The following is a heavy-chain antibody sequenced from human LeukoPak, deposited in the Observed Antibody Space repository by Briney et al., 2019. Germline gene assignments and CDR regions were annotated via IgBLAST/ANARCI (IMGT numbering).Heavy chain of an antibody. J-gene: IGHJ4*02. CDR1: GFTFDDYA. CDR3: AKAKSRYDFWSGYVDY. Sequence: PGGSLRLSCAASGFTFDDYAMHWVRQAPGKGLEWVSGISWNSGSIGYAASVKGRFTISRDNAKNSLYLQMNSLRAEDTALYYCAKAKSRYDFWSGYVDYWGQGTLVTVSS. V-gene: IGHV3-9*01. D-gene: IGHD3-3*01. CDR2: ISWNSGSI.